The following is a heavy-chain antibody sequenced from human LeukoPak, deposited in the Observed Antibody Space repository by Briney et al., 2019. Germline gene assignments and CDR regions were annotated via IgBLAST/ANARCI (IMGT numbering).Heavy chain of an antibody. D-gene: IGHD2-21*02. V-gene: IGHV3-30*18. CDR2: VSYDGGKK. CDR3: AEPAYCGGDCYSSPFQH. Sequence: GRSLTLSCAASGFTFSSSGMHWVRQAPGKGLEWVAFVSYDGGKKYYADSVKGRFTISRDNSKTTLYLQMNSLRAEDTAVYYCAEPAYCGGDCYSSPFQHGGQGTLVTV. CDR1: GFTFSSSG. J-gene: IGHJ1*01.